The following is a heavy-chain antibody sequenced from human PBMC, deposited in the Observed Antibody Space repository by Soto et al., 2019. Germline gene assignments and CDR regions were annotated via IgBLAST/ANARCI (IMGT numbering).Heavy chain of an antibody. D-gene: IGHD7-27*01. V-gene: IGHV4-61*01. CDR2: IYYTGNA. CDR1: GDSLTSHSYY. Sequence: SETLSLTCTVSGDSLTSHSYYWTWVRQPPGKGLEWIGNIYYTGNANYNPSLTGRVTLSVDTSRNQFSLRLTSVTTADTAVYFCARTVMPVGNLAAFDHWGQGVLVTVSS. J-gene: IGHJ4*02. CDR3: ARTVMPVGNLAAFDH.